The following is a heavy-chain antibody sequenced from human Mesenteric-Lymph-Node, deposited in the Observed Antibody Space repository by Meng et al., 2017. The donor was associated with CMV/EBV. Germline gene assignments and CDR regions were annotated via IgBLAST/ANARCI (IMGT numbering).Heavy chain of an antibody. CDR3: GKGCFGARFVCYYGMDV. V-gene: IGHV3-30*04. Sequence: GGSLRLSCAASGFTFSSYAMHWVRQAPGKGLEWVAVISYDGSNKYYADSVKGRFTISRDNSKNTLSLQMNSLRTEDTALYYCGKGCFGARFVCYYGMDVWGQGTTVTVSS. J-gene: IGHJ6*02. CDR2: ISYDGSNK. D-gene: IGHD2-8*01. CDR1: GFTFSSYA.